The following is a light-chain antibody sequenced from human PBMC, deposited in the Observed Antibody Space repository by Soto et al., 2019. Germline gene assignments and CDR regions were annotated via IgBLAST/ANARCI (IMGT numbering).Light chain of an antibody. CDR2: GAS. Sequence: EIVMTQSPATLSVSPGERATLSCRASQSVSSNLAWYQQTPGQAPRLLIYGASTSATGIPARFSGSGSGTEFTLTISSLKSEDFAVYYCQQYNNWPGFGQGTKVEIK. V-gene: IGKV3-15*01. CDR1: QSVSSN. CDR3: QQYNNWPG. J-gene: IGKJ1*01.